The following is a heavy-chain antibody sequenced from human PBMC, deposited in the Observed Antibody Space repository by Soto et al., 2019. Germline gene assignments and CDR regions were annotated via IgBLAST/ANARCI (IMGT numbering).Heavy chain of an antibody. D-gene: IGHD6-19*01. CDR2: MNPNSGNT. CDR3: ARGAAVAGGYYYYMDV. V-gene: IGHV1-8*01. CDR1: GYTFTSYD. Sequence: QVQLVQSGAEVKKPGASVKVSCKASGYTFTSYDINWVRQATGQGLEWMGWMNPNSGNTGYAQKFKGRVTMTRNTSISTAYMELSSLRSEDTAVYYCARGAAVAGGYYYYMDVWGKGTTVTVSS. J-gene: IGHJ6*03.